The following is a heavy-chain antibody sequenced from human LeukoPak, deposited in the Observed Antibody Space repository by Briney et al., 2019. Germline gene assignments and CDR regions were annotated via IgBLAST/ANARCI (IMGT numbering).Heavy chain of an antibody. J-gene: IGHJ4*02. CDR2: ISWNSGSI. CDR3: ARGSYGSGSYYNDYFDS. Sequence: PGRSLRLFCAASGFNIGDYAMHWVRQPPGKGLEWVSGISWNSGSIGYADSVKGRFTISKDNARNSLFLQMNSLRIEDTALYYCARGSYGSGSYYNDYFDSWGQGTVVTVSS. V-gene: IGHV3-9*01. CDR1: GFNIGDYA. D-gene: IGHD3-10*01.